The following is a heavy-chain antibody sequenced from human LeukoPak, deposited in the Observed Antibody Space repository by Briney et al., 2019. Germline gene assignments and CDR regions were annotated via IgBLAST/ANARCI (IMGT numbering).Heavy chain of an antibody. CDR3: ATTIAVAGIFDY. D-gene: IGHD6-19*01. J-gene: IGHJ4*02. CDR1: GFTFSSYS. CDR2: ISSSSSYI. V-gene: IGHV3-21*01. Sequence: GGSLRLSCAASGFTFSSYSMNWVRQAPGKGLEWVSSISSSSSYIYYADSVKGRFTISRDNAKNSLYLQMNSLRAEDTAVYYCATTIAVAGIFDYWGQGTLVAVSS.